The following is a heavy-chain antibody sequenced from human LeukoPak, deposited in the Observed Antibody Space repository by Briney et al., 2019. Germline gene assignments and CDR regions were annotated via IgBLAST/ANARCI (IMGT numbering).Heavy chain of an antibody. CDR1: GFTFNTYG. J-gene: IGHJ6*03. D-gene: IGHD2-15*01. CDR2: IWYDGGEK. V-gene: IGHV3-33*06. Sequence: GSLRLSCAASGFTFNTYGMHWVRQAPGRGLEWVALIWYDGGEKYYADSVKGRFTISRDNSRSTLFLQMNSLRADDTAVYYCANDNAYGSNYYYYYYMDVWGKGTTVTVSS. CDR3: ANDNAYGSNYYYYYYMDV.